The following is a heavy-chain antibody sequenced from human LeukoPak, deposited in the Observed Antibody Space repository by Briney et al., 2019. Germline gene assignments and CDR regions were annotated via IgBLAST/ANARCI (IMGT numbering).Heavy chain of an antibody. J-gene: IGHJ6*02. CDR1: GFTFSSYA. CDR3: AKVGDFWSGLAYNYYYGMDV. CDR2: ISGSGGST. D-gene: IGHD3-3*01. V-gene: IGHV3-23*01. Sequence: GASLRLSCAASGFTFSSYAMSWVRQAPGKGLEWVSAISGSGGSTYYADSVKGRFTISRDNSKNTLYLQMYSLRAEDTAVYYCAKVGDFWSGLAYNYYYGMDVWGQGTTVTVSS.